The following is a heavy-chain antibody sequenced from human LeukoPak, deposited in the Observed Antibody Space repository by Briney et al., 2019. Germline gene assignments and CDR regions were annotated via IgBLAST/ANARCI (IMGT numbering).Heavy chain of an antibody. CDR1: GYSFTSYW. J-gene: IGHJ4*02. V-gene: IGHV5-51*01. D-gene: IGHD1-26*01. Sequence: GESLKISCKGSGYSFTSYWIAWVRQMPGKGLECMGIIYPGDSESRYSPSFQGQVTISADKSISTAYLQWSSLKASDTAMYYCARLAQSGSYFDYWGQGTLVTVSS. CDR3: ARLAQSGSYFDY. CDR2: IYPGDSES.